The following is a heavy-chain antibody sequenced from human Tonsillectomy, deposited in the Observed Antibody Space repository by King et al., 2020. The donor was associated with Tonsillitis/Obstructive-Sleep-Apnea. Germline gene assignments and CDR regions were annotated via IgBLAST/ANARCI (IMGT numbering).Heavy chain of an antibody. V-gene: IGHV1-18*01. CDR3: ARVAPDYESLLLQPFYFDY. Sequence: VQLVESGAGVKKPGASVKVSCKASGYTFTTYGIIWVRQAPGQGLEWMGWSSAYNANTKYAQKLQGRVTMTTDTSTSTAYMELRSLRSDDTAVYYCARVAPDYESLLLQPFYFDYWGQGTLVTVSS. CDR1: GYTFTTYG. D-gene: IGHD3-16*01. J-gene: IGHJ4*02. CDR2: SSAYNANT.